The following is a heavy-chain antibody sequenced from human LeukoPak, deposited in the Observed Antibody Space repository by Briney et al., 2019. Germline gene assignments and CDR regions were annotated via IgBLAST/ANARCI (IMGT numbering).Heavy chain of an antibody. J-gene: IGHJ4*02. V-gene: IGHV1-2*02. Sequence: ASVKVSCKASGYTFTGYYMHRVRQAPGQGFEWMGWINPNSGGINYAQKFQGRVTMTRDTSISTAYMELSRLRSDDTAVYYCVSQWIQLWSFDYWGQGTLVTVSS. D-gene: IGHD5-18*01. CDR2: INPNSGGI. CDR3: VSQWIQLWSFDY. CDR1: GYTFTGYY.